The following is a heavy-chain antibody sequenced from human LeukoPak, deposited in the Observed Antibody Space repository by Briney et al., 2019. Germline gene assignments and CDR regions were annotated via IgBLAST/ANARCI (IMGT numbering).Heavy chain of an antibody. J-gene: IGHJ4*02. Sequence: PGGSLRLSCATSGFTFSSYGMNWVRQAPGKGLEWVSYITSGGNTIYYADSVKGRFTISRDNAKNSLYLQMNSLRAEDTAMYYCARDFAEGCSADNCYSLDYWGQGTLVTVSS. V-gene: IGHV3-48*04. CDR2: ITSGGNTI. D-gene: IGHD2-15*01. CDR3: ARDFAEGCSADNCYSLDY. CDR1: GFTFSSYG.